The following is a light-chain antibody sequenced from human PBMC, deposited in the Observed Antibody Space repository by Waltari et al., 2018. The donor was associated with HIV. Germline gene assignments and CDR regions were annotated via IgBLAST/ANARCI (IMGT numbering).Light chain of an antibody. Sequence: DIQVTQSPSSLSASVGDRVTITCRASQSISTYMSWYQQKPGNAPNLLIHSASTLQSGVPSRFSGIGSGTDFTLTISSLQPEDFATYYCQQSYNTPPTFGRGTRLEIK. CDR1: QSISTY. V-gene: IGKV1-39*01. CDR3: QQSYNTPPT. CDR2: SAS. J-gene: IGKJ5*01.